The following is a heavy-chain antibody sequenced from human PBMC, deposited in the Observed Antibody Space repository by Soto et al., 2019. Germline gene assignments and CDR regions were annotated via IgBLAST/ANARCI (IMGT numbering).Heavy chain of an antibody. Sequence: SETLSLTCTVSGGSISSSSYYWGWIRQPPGKGLEWIGSIYYSGSTYYNPSLKSRVTISVATSKNQFSLKLVSVTAADTAVYYCARLDLNWGFYFDYWGQGTLVTVSS. CDR1: GGSISSSSYY. CDR3: ARLDLNWGFYFDY. D-gene: IGHD7-27*01. CDR2: IYYSGST. V-gene: IGHV4-39*01. J-gene: IGHJ4*02.